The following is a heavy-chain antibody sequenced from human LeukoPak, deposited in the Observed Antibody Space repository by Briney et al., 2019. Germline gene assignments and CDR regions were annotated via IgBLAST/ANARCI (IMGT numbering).Heavy chain of an antibody. J-gene: IGHJ4*02. D-gene: IGHD6-19*01. CDR1: GFTFSSYW. CDR2: INSDGSST. V-gene: IGHV3-74*01. Sequence: GGSLRLSCAASGFTFSSYWMHWVRQAPGKGLVWVSRINSDGSSTSYADSVKGRFTISRDNAKNTLYLQLNSLRAEDTAVYYCAKDLAGSGWYRGIDYWGQGTLVTVSS. CDR3: AKDLAGSGWYRGIDY.